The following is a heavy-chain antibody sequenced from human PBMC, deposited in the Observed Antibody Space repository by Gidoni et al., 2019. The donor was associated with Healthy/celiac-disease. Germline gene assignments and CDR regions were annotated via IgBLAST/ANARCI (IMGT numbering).Heavy chain of an antibody. CDR2: ISGSGGST. D-gene: IGHD6-13*01. V-gene: IGHV3-23*01. Sequence: EVQLLESGGGLVQPGGSLRLSCAASGFTFSSYAMRWVRQAPGKGLEWVSAISGSGGSTYYADSVKGRFTISRDNSKNTLYLQMNSLRAEDTAVYYCAKDLGSSWYATDAFDIWGQGTMVTISS. J-gene: IGHJ3*02. CDR3: AKDLGSSWYATDAFDI. CDR1: GFTFSSYA.